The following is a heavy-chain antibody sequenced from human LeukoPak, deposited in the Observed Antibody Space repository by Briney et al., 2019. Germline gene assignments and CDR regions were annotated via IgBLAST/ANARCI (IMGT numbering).Heavy chain of an antibody. D-gene: IGHD2-2*01. V-gene: IGHV1-18*01. CDR3: ARVKVVVPAAPNWFDP. CDR1: GYTFTSYG. J-gene: IGHJ5*02. Sequence: ASVKVSCKASGYTFTSYGISWVRQAPGQGLEWMGWISAYNGNTNYAQKLQGRVTMTTDTSTSTAYMELRSLRSDDTAVYYCARVKVVVPAAPNWFDPWGQGTLVTVSS. CDR2: ISAYNGNT.